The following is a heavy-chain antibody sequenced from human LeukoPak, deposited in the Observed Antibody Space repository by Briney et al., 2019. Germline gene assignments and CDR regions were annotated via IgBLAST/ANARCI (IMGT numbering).Heavy chain of an antibody. CDR1: GYTFTSYG. D-gene: IGHD5-12*01. J-gene: IGHJ4*02. Sequence: GASVKVSCKASGYTFTSYGISWVRQAPGQGLEWMGWISAYNGNTNYAQKLQGRVTMTTDTSTSTAYMELRSLRSDDTAVYYCARALRHIVATIHDYWGQGTLVTVSS. V-gene: IGHV1-18*01. CDR3: ARALRHIVATIHDY. CDR2: ISAYNGNT.